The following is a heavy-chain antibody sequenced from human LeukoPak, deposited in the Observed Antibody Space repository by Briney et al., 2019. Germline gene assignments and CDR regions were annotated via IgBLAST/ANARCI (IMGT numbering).Heavy chain of an antibody. D-gene: IGHD6-19*01. CDR1: GFTFNNYA. V-gene: IGHV3-23*01. J-gene: IGHJ4*02. CDR2: ISSSDNST. CDR3: AKRAVAGTGRAFDY. Sequence: GGSLRLSCAASGFTFNNYAMNWVRQAPGKGLEWVSIISSSDNSTYYADSVKGRFTISRDNSKNTLYLQMNTLRAEDTAVYYCAKRAVAGTGRAFDYWGQGTLVTVSS.